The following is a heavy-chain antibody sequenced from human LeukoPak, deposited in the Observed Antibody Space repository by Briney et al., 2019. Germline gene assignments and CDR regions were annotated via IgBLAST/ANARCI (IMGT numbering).Heavy chain of an antibody. V-gene: IGHV3-11*01. D-gene: IGHD3-10*01. J-gene: IGHJ5*02. CDR3: ARDRRYYGSGSYLDWFDP. CDR2: ISSSGSTI. CDR1: GFTFSDYY. Sequence: GGSLRLSCAASGFTFSDYYMSWIRQAPGKGLEWVSYISSSGSTIYYADSVEGRFTISRDNAKNSLYLQMNSLRAVDTAVYYCARDRRYYGSGSYLDWFDPWGQGTLVTVSS.